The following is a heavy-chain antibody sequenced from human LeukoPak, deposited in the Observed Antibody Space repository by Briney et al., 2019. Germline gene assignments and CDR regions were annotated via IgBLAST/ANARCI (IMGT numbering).Heavy chain of an antibody. CDR3: ARGDSSGYYFDY. D-gene: IGHD3-22*01. CDR2: IYHSGST. Sequence: SETLSLTCAVSGGSISSGGYSWSWIRQPPGKGLEWIGYIYHSGSTYYNPSPKSRVTISVDRSKNQFSLKLSSVTAADTAVYYCARGDSSGYYFDYWGQGTLVTVSS. J-gene: IGHJ4*02. V-gene: IGHV4-30-2*01. CDR1: GGSISSGGYS.